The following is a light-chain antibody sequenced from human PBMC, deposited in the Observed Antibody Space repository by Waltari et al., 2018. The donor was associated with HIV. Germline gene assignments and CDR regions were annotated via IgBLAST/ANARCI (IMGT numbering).Light chain of an antibody. Sequence: DIVMTQSPESLAVSLGERATINCKSSQTIFYKSNNKNYLAWYQQKPGQSPKLLISWAFNREFGVPDRFSGSGSGTDFTLTISSLQAEDVAVYYCQQFYRTPYTFGQGTRLEFK. CDR1: QTIFYKSNNKNY. J-gene: IGKJ2*01. V-gene: IGKV4-1*01. CDR3: QQFYRTPYT. CDR2: WAF.